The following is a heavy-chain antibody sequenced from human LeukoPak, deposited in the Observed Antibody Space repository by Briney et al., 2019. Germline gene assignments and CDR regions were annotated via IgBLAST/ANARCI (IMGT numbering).Heavy chain of an antibody. D-gene: IGHD6-13*01. Sequence: SETLSLTCTVSGGSISSYYWSWIRQPAGKGLEWIGRIYTSGSINYNPSPKSRVTMSVDTSKNQLSLELSSLTAADTAVYYCARDRPALGGSWYRFDPWGQGTLVTVSS. CDR2: IYTSGSI. V-gene: IGHV4-4*07. CDR1: GGSISSYY. CDR3: ARDRPALGGSWYRFDP. J-gene: IGHJ5*02.